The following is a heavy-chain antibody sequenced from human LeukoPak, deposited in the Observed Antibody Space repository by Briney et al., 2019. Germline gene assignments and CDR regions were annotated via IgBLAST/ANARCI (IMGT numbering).Heavy chain of an antibody. CDR1: GFTFSSYS. Sequence: PGGSLRLSYAASGFTFSSYSMNWVRQAPGKGLEWVSSISSSSSYIYYADSVKGRFTISRDNAKNSLYLQMNSLRAKDTAVYYCARDSDDSSGFDYWGQGTLVTVSS. CDR3: ARDSDDSSGFDY. V-gene: IGHV3-21*01. CDR2: ISSSSSYI. J-gene: IGHJ4*02. D-gene: IGHD3-22*01.